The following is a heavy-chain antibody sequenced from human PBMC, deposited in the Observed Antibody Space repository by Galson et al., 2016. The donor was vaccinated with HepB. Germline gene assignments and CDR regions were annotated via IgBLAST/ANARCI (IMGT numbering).Heavy chain of an antibody. CDR2: ISADGGST. CDR3: AKALDIVGPYYYPLDV. V-gene: IGHV3-23*01. Sequence: SLRLSCAVSRFTFTTFAMSWVRQAPGKGLEWVSGISADGGSTYYGDSVKGRFIISRDNSKNMMFLEMNSVRAQDTAVYYCAKALDIVGPYYYPLDVWGQGTTVTVSS. D-gene: IGHD1-26*01. J-gene: IGHJ6*02. CDR1: RFTFTTFA.